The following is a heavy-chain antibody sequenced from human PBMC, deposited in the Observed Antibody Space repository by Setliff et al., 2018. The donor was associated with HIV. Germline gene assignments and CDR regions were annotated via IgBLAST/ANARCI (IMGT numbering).Heavy chain of an antibody. CDR2: IYSGGST. J-gene: IGHJ3*02. CDR1: GFTVSSKY. D-gene: IGHD4-17*01. V-gene: IGHV3-66*01. CDR3: ARDSSDYYSGAFDI. Sequence: GGSLRLSCAASGFTVSSKYMNWVRQAPGKGLEWVSVIYSGGSTYYAGYVKGRFTISRDNSKNTLYLQMNRLRAEDTAVYYCARDSSDYYSGAFDIWGQGTMVTVSS.